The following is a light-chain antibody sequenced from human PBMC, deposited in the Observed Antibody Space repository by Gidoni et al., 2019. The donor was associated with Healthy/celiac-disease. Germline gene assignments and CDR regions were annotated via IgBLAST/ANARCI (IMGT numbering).Light chain of an antibody. CDR2: VAS. CDR1: QRVSSY. CDR3: QQRSNWPLLT. J-gene: IGKJ4*01. Sequence: EIVLTQSQATLSLSPGDRATLSCRASQRVSSYLAWYQQKPGQATRLLIYVASNRATGIPASFSGSGSGTDFTLTISSLEPEDFAVYYCQQRSNWPLLTFGGGTKVEIK. V-gene: IGKV3-11*01.